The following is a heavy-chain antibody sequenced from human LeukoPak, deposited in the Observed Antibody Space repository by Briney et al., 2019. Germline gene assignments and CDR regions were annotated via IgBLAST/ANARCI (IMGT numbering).Heavy chain of an antibody. V-gene: IGHV3-7*01. D-gene: IGHD3-10*01. J-gene: IGHJ3*02. CDR3: ARDGGNYYGSGSYYNAVAFDI. CDR2: IKQDGSEK. Sequence: GGSLRLSCAASGFTFSSYWMSWVRQAPGKGLEWVANIKQDGSEKYYVDSVKGRFTISRDNAKNSLYLQMNSLRAEDTAVYYCARDGGNYYGSGSYYNAVAFDIWGQGTMVTVSS. CDR1: GFTFSSYW.